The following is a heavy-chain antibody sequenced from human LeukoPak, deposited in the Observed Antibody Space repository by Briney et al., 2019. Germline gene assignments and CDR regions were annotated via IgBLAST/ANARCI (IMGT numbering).Heavy chain of an antibody. CDR1: GGSISSYY. D-gene: IGHD3-22*01. J-gene: IGHJ4*02. CDR2: IYTSGST. CDR3: ARLDSSSYMDY. Sequence: SETLSLTCTVSGGSISSYYWSWIRQPPGEGLEWIGYIYTSGSTNYNPSLKSRVTLSVDTSKNQFSLKLSSVTAADTAVYYCARLDSSSYMDYWGQGTLVTVSS. V-gene: IGHV4-4*09.